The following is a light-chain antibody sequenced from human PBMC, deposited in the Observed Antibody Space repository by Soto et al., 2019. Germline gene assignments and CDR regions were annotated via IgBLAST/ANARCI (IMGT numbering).Light chain of an antibody. V-gene: IGKV1-5*03. CDR3: QQYNSYWGT. J-gene: IGKJ2*01. Sequence: DIQMTQSPSTLSASVGDRVTITCRASQSISSWLAWYQQKPGKAPKLLIYKASSLESGVLSRFSGSGSGTEFTLTISSLQPDDFATYYCQQYNSYWGTFGQGTKLEIK. CDR2: KAS. CDR1: QSISSW.